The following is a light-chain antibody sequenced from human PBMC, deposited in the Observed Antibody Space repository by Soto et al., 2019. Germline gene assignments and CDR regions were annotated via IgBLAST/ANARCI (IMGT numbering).Light chain of an antibody. V-gene: IGKV1-9*01. Sequence: DIPLTQSPSFLSASVGDRVTITCRASQGMSSYLAWYQQKPGKAPKLLIYAASTLQSGVPSRFSGSGSGTEFTLTISSLQPEDFATYYCQQLNSYPITFGQGTRLEIK. J-gene: IGKJ5*01. CDR3: QQLNSYPIT. CDR1: QGMSSY. CDR2: AAS.